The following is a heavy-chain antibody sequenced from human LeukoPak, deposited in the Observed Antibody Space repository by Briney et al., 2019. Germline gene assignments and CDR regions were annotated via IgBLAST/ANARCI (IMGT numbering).Heavy chain of an antibody. J-gene: IGHJ4*02. CDR2: IYSGGST. CDR3: AKPRSGWYLFDY. Sequence: GGSLRLSCAASGFTVGSNYMSWVRQAPGKGLEWVSVIYSGGSTYYADSVKGRFTISRDNSENTLYLQMNSLRAEDTAVYYRAKPRSGWYLFDYWGQGTLVTVSS. V-gene: IGHV3-53*01. CDR1: GFTVGSNY. D-gene: IGHD6-19*01.